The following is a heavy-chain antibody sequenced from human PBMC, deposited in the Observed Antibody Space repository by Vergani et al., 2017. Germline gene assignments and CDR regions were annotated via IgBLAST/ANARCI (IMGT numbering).Heavy chain of an antibody. Sequence: QVQVVQSGAEVKKSGASVKVSCKTSGYTFSNYYMHWVRQATGQGLEWMGIINPSGGNTNYPQKFQGRVTMTRDTSTSTVYMELSSLRSDDTAIYYCARGDYGILTGYRYWGQGTLVTVSA. D-gene: IGHD3-9*01. CDR3: ARGDYGILTGYRY. J-gene: IGHJ4*02. V-gene: IGHV1-46*03. CDR1: GYTFSNYY. CDR2: INPSGGNT.